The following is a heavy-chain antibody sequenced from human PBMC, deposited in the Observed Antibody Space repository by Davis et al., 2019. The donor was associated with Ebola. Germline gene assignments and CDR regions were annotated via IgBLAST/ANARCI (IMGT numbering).Heavy chain of an antibody. D-gene: IGHD2-15*01. Sequence: GESLKISCAASGFTFSNYAMSWVRQAPGKGLEWVSVIYSGGSTYYADSVKGRFTISRHNSKNTLYLQMNSLRAEDTAVYYCAQGWSRYYFDYWGQGTLVTVSS. CDR3: AQGWSRYYFDY. J-gene: IGHJ4*02. V-gene: IGHV3-53*04. CDR1: GFTFSNYA. CDR2: IYSGGST.